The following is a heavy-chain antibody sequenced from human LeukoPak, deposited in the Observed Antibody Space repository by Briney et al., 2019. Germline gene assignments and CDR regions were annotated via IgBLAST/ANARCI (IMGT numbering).Heavy chain of an antibody. V-gene: IGHV4-61*02. CDR3: ARDRGYYYDSSGPSGYYFQH. Sequence: SETLSLTCTVSGGSISSATYYWNWIRQPAGKGLEWIGRIYTSGSTNYNPSLKSRVTISVDTSKNQFSLKLSSVTAADTAVYYCARDRGYYYDSSGPSGYYFQHWGQGTLVTVSS. J-gene: IGHJ1*01. D-gene: IGHD3-22*01. CDR2: IYTSGST. CDR1: GGSISSATYY.